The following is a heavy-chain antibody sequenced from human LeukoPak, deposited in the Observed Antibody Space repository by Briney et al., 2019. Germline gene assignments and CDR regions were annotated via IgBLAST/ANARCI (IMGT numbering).Heavy chain of an antibody. D-gene: IGHD3-9*01. CDR1: GGSFSGYY. V-gene: IGHV4-34*01. Sequence: SETLSLTCGVYGGSFSGYYWSWIRQPPGKGREWIGEINHSGSTNYNPSLKSRVTISVDTSKNQFSLKLSSVTAADTAVYYCARGMLRYFDWLSMYYFDYWGQGTLVTVSS. J-gene: IGHJ4*02. CDR2: INHSGST. CDR3: ARGMLRYFDWLSMYYFDY.